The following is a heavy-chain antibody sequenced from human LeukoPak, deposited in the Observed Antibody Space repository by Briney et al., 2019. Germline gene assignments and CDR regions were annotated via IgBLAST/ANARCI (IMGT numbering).Heavy chain of an antibody. J-gene: IGHJ3*02. Sequence: SETLSLTCAVYGGSFSGYYWSWIRQPPGKGLEWIGEINHSGSTNYNPSLKSRVTISVDTSKNQFSLKLSSVTAADTAVYYCARDRKYGNAFDIWGQGTMVTVSS. CDR3: ARDRKYGNAFDI. D-gene: IGHD1-1*01. CDR1: GGSFSGYY. V-gene: IGHV4-34*01. CDR2: INHSGST.